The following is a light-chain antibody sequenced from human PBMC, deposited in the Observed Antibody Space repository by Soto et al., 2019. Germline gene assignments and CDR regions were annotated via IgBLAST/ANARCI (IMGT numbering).Light chain of an antibody. CDR2: DVT. CDR1: SSDVGGYDY. J-gene: IGLJ2*01. Sequence: QSALTQPPSASGSPGQSVTISCTGTSSDVGGYDYVSWFQHHPGKAPKLIIYDVTKRPSGVPDRFSGSKSDNTASLTVSGLQAEDEADYFCTSYAGSKLRVFGGGTPLTV. V-gene: IGLV2-8*01. CDR3: TSYAGSKLRV.